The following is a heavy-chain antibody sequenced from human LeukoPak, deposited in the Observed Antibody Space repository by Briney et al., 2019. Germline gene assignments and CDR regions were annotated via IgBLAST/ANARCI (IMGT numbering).Heavy chain of an antibody. CDR2: ISDTGGRT. J-gene: IGHJ4*02. V-gene: IGHV3-23*01. D-gene: IGHD3-22*01. CDR1: GITLSNYG. CDR3: AKRGVVIRVILVGFHKEAYYFDS. Sequence: GGSLRLSCAVSGITLSNYGMTWVRQAPGKGLEWVVGISDTGGRTNYADSVKGRFTISRDNPKNTLYLQMNSLRAEDTAVYFCAKRGVVIRVILVGFHKEAYYFDSWGQGALVTVSS.